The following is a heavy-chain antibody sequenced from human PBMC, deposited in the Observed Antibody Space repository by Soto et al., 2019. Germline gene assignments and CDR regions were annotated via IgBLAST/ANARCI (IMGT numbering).Heavy chain of an antibody. J-gene: IGHJ4*02. CDR2: ISYDGSNK. CDR3: AREGTKAAGNSLDY. D-gene: IGHD6-13*01. CDR1: GFTFSSYA. Sequence: QVQLVESGGGVVQPGRSLRLSCAASGFTFSSYAMHWVRQAPGKGLEWVAVISYDGSNKYYADCVKGRFTISRDNSKNTLYLQMNSLRAEDTAVYYCAREGTKAAGNSLDYWGQGTLVTVSS. V-gene: IGHV3-30-3*01.